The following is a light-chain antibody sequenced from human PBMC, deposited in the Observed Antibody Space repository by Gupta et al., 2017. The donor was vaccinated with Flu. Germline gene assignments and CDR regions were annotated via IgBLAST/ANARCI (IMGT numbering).Light chain of an antibody. V-gene: IGLV2-8*01. CDR1: SSDVVDYNY. J-gene: IGLJ2*01. CDR3: SAYAGSNNLV. CDR2: EVS. Sequence: SVAISCTGTSSDVVDYNYVSWYQHHPGKAPKLMIYEVSKRPSGVSDRFSGSKSGNTASLTISGLQAEDEADYYCSAYAGSNNLVFGGGTKLTVL.